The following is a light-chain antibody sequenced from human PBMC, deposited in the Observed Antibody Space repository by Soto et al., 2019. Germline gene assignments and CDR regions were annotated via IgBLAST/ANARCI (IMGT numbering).Light chain of an antibody. J-gene: IGKJ1*01. CDR2: KPS. V-gene: IGKV1-5*03. CDR3: QHYNSYSEA. CDR1: QTISSW. Sequence: DIQMTQSPSTLSGSVGDRVTITCLASQTISSWLAWYQQKPGKAPKLLIYKPSTLKSGVPSRFSGSGSGTEFTLPISSLPPDDFATYYCQHYNSYSEAFAQVTKVDI.